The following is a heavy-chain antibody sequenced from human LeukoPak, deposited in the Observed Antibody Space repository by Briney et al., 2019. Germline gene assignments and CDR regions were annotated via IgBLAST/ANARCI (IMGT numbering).Heavy chain of an antibody. CDR3: ATRGSSGWYYYFDY. V-gene: IGHV3-48*01. Sequence: GGSLRLSCAASGFTFSSYSMNWVRQAPGKGLEWVSYISSSSSTIYYADSVKGRFTISRDNAKNSLYLQMNSLRAEDTAVYYCATRGSSGWYYYFDYWGQGTLVTVSS. J-gene: IGHJ4*02. D-gene: IGHD6-19*01. CDR2: ISSSSSTI. CDR1: GFTFSSYS.